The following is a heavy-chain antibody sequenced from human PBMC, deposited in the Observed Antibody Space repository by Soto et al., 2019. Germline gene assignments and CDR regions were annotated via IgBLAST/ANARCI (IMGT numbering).Heavy chain of an antibody. Sequence: SLRLSCAASGFTFDDYAMHWVRQAPGKGLEWVSGISWNSGNIGYADSVKGRFTISRDNAKNSLYLQMNSLRAEDTALYYCAKDRWPAVAGNQYFDYWGQGTLVTVSS. V-gene: IGHV3-9*01. J-gene: IGHJ4*02. D-gene: IGHD6-19*01. CDR3: AKDRWPAVAGNQYFDY. CDR1: GFTFDDYA. CDR2: ISWNSGNI.